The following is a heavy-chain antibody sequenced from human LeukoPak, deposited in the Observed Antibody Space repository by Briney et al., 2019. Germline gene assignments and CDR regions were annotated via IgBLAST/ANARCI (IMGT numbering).Heavy chain of an antibody. J-gene: IGHJ5*02. V-gene: IGHV1-18*01. D-gene: IGHD2-2*01. CDR3: ARGSVVPAADWFDP. CDR2: ISAYNGNT. CDR1: GGTFSSYA. Sequence: ASVKVSCKASGGTFSSYAISWVRQAPGQGLEWMGWISAYNGNTNYAQKLQGRVTMTTDTSTSTAYMELRSLRSDDTAVYYCARGSVVPAADWFDPWGQGTLVTVSS.